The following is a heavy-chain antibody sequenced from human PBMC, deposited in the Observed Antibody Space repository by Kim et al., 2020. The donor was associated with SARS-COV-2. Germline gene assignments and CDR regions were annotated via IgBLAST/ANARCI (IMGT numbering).Heavy chain of an antibody. Sequence: VLLQESGPKLLKPSETLSLTCSVSGVSITSNYWTWIRQPPGKGLELIGYLYYTGTTYHNPSLNSRLTMTLDTAKNQLSLRLRSVTAADTAVYYCARVTSCRATMCGCDYWGQGILVTVSS. J-gene: IGHJ4*02. CDR2: LYYTGTT. D-gene: IGHD3-10*02. CDR1: GVSITSNY. V-gene: IGHV4-59*13. CDR3: ARVTSCRATMCGCDY.